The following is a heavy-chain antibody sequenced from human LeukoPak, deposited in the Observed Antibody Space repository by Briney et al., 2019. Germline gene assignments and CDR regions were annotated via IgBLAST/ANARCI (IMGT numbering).Heavy chain of an antibody. CDR2: ISGSGGTV. D-gene: IGHD3-10*01. CDR3: AKDGTMVRGVIPFDY. J-gene: IGHJ4*02. V-gene: IGHV3-11*01. Sequence: GGSLRLSCAASGFRIADYYMSWVRQAPGKGLECISFISGSGGTVRYADSVRGRFTISRDNAENSLYLQMSSLRVEDTAVYYCAKDGTMVRGVIPFDYWGQGTLVTVSS. CDR1: GFRIADYY.